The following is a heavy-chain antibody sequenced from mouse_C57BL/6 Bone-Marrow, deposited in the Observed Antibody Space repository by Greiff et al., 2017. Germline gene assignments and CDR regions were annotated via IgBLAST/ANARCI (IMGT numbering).Heavy chain of an antibody. CDR2: INPYNGGT. CDR1: GYTFTDYY. CDR3: ARRVLVTTEYFDV. V-gene: IGHV1-19*01. J-gene: IGHJ1*03. Sequence: EVQLQQSGPVLVKPGASVKMSCKASGYTFTDYYMNWVKQSHGKSLEWIGVINPYNGGTSYNQKFKGKATLSVDKPSSTAYMELNSLTSEDSAVYYCARRVLVTTEYFDVWGTGTTVTVSS. D-gene: IGHD2-2*01.